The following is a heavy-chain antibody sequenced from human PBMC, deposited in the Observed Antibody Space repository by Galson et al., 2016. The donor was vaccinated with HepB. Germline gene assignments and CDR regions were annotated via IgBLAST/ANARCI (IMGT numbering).Heavy chain of an antibody. CDR2: IYLGDSDT. CDR3: ARIGPYFFDRERGVDI. CDR1: GYSFSNYW. D-gene: IGHD3-22*01. Sequence: QSGAEVKKPGESLKISCKGSGYSFSNYWIGWVRQMPGKGLEWMGIIYLGDSDTTYSPSFQGQVTISADKSISTAYLQWSSLKASDTAMYYCARIGPYFFDRERGVDIWGKGTMVTVSS. V-gene: IGHV5-51*01. J-gene: IGHJ3*02.